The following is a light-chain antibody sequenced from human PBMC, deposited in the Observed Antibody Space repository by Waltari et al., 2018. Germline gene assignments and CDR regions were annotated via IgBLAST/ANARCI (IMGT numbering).Light chain of an antibody. V-gene: IGLV1-40*01. CDR1: SSNIGAGYD. Sequence: QSVLTQPPSVSGAPGQRVSISCTGSSSNIGAGYDVHWYQQVPGTAPKLPIYGTTDRPSGAPYRLSGAKPGTAASLAITGLQAEDAADYYCQSYDTSLSGTVVFGGGTRLTVL. J-gene: IGLJ2*01. CDR2: GTT. CDR3: QSYDTSLSGTVV.